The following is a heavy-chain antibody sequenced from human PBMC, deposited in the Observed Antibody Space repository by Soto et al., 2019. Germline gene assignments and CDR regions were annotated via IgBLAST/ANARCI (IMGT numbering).Heavy chain of an antibody. CDR2: ISGSGGST. J-gene: IGHJ6*03. Sequence: GGSLRLSCAASGFTFSSYAMSWVRQAPGKGLEWVSAISGSGGSTYYADSVKGRFTISRDNSKNTLCLQMNSLRAEDTAVYYCAKGPRAGRPYYYYYMDVWGKATTVTVSS. CDR3: AKGPRAGRPYYYYYMDV. CDR1: GFTFSSYA. V-gene: IGHV3-23*01. D-gene: IGHD6-13*01.